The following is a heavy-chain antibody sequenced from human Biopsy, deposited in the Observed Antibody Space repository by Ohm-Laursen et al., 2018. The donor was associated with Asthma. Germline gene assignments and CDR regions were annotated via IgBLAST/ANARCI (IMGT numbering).Heavy chain of an antibody. CDR2: HDHEEGGT. Sequence: AASVNVSCKFSGYSLTDLSMHWVRQAPGQGLEWMGGHDHEEGGTVNARRFQGRVTMTEDTSTDTAYMELSSLSSDDTAVYYCASDFPKDYVRYNFQFWGQGTLVTVSS. D-gene: IGHD4-17*01. CDR3: ASDFPKDYVRYNFQF. J-gene: IGHJ4*02. V-gene: IGHV1-24*01. CDR1: GYSLTDLS.